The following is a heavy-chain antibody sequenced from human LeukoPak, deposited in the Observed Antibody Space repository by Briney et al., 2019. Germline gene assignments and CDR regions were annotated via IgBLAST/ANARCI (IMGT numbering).Heavy chain of an antibody. CDR3: ARHGSIATGAFTH. CDR2: IYYSGST. CDR1: GGSISSSSYY. J-gene: IGHJ4*02. Sequence: SETLSLTCPVSGGSISSSSYYWGWIRQPPGKGLEWIGSIYYSGSTYYNPSLKSRVTISVDTSKNQFSLKLGSVTAADTAVYYCARHGSIATGAFTHWGQGTLVTVSS. V-gene: IGHV4-39*01. D-gene: IGHD6-13*01.